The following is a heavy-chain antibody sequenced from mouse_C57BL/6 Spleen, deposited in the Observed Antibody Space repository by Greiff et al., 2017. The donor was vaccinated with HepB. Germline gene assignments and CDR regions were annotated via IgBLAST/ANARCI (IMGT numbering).Heavy chain of an antibody. V-gene: IGHV1-15*01. D-gene: IGHD1-1*01. J-gene: IGHJ2*01. Sequence: QVQLQQSGAELVRPGASVTLSCKASGYTFTDYEMHWVKQTPVHGLEWIGAIDPETGGTAYNQKFKGKAILTADKSSSTAYMELRSLTSEDSAVYYCTRSRPDYYGSSSYYFDYCGQGTTLTVSS. CDR3: TRSRPDYYGSSSYYFDY. CDR1: GYTFTDYE. CDR2: IDPETGGT.